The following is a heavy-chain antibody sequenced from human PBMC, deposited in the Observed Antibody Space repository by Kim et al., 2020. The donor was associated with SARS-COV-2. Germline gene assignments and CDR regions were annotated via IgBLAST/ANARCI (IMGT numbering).Heavy chain of an antibody. CDR3: ARVLARTMVRSFDY. V-gene: IGHV4-30-2*04. J-gene: IGHJ4*02. Sequence: NPSLKSRVTISVDTSKNQFSLKLSSVTAADTAVYYCARVLARTMVRSFDYWGQGTLVTVSS. D-gene: IGHD3-10*01.